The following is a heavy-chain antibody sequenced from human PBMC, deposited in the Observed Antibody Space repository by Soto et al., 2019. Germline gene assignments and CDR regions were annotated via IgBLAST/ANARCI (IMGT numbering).Heavy chain of an antibody. V-gene: IGHV6-1*01. Sequence: SQTLSLTCAILGDTVSSNSAAWNWIRQSPSRGLEWLGRTYYRSKWYNDYAISVKSRMTINPDTSKNQFSLQLNSVTPEDTAVYYCARDSPGYGDYVLFDYWGQGTLVTVSS. D-gene: IGHD4-17*01. CDR3: ARDSPGYGDYVLFDY. CDR1: GDTVSSNSAA. J-gene: IGHJ4*02. CDR2: TYYRSKWYN.